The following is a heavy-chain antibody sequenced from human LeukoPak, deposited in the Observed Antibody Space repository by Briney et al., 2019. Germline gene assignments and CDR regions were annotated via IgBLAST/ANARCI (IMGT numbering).Heavy chain of an antibody. CDR1: GGTFSSYA. Sequence: GASVKVSCKASGGTFSSYAISWVRQAPGQGLEWMGRIIPILGIANYAQKFQGRVTITADKSTSTAYMELSSLRSEDTAVRYCARDLVGYCTNGVCYSSGGPPTDHQETSGYWGQGTLVTVSS. J-gene: IGHJ4*02. CDR2: IIPILGIA. D-gene: IGHD2-8*01. V-gene: IGHV1-69*04. CDR3: ARDLVGYCTNGVCYSSGGPPTDHQETSGY.